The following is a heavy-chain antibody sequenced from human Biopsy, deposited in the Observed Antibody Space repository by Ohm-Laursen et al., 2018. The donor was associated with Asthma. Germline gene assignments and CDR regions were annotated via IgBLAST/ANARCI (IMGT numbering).Heavy chain of an antibody. V-gene: IGHV3-30*18. CDR3: AKRRGYSGHDNDY. D-gene: IGHD5-12*01. CDR1: GFMFRSFG. CDR2: ISYDGNHK. Sequence: PRLSCTAPGFMFRSFGMHWVRQAPGKGLEWVAVISYDGNHKFYEDSVKGRFTISRDDSKNTLYLQMNSLRTEDTAVYYCAKRRGYSGHDNDYWGQGTLVIVSS. J-gene: IGHJ4*02.